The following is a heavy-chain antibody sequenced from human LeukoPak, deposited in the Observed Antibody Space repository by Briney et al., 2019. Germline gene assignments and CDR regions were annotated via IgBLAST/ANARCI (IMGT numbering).Heavy chain of an antibody. CDR3: ARLKLRANWFDP. Sequence: PSETLSLTCTVSGGSISSYYWSWIRQPPGKGLEWIGYIYYSGSTNYNPSPKSRVTVSVDTSKNQFSLKLSSVTAADTAVYYCARLKLRANWFDPWGQGTLVTVSS. J-gene: IGHJ5*02. CDR1: GGSISSYY. V-gene: IGHV4-59*08. CDR2: IYYSGST. D-gene: IGHD3-10*01.